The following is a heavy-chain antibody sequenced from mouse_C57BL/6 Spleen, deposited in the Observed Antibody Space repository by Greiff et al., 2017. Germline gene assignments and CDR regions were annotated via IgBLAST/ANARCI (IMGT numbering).Heavy chain of an antibody. CDR3: AKNYNPRDAMDY. D-gene: IGHD1-3*01. CDR2: IWRGGST. CDR1: GFSLTSYG. J-gene: IGHJ4*01. V-gene: IGHV2-5*01. Sequence: VKLMESGPGLVQPSQSLSITCTVSGFSLTSYGVHWVRQSPGKGLEWLGVIWRGGSTDYNAAFMSRLSITKDNSKSQVFFKMNSLQADDTAIYYCAKNYNPRDAMDYWGQGTSVTVSS.